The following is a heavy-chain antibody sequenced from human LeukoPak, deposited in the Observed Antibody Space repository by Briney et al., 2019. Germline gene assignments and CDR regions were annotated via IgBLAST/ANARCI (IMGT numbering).Heavy chain of an antibody. D-gene: IGHD2-15*01. V-gene: IGHV3-48*04. CDR2: INSSSSTI. Sequence: GGSLRLSCAASGFTFSSYSMNWVRQAPGKGLERVSYINSSSSTIYYADSVNGRFTISRDNAKSSLYLQMNSLRAEDTAVYYCANFPTAYCSGGSCYFFDYWGQGTLVTVSS. J-gene: IGHJ4*02. CDR3: ANFPTAYCSGGSCYFFDY. CDR1: GFTFSSYS.